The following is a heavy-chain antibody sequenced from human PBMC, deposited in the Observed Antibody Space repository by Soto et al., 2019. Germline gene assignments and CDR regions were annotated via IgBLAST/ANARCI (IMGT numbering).Heavy chain of an antibody. CDR1: GFTFRTYL. J-gene: IGHJ5*02. D-gene: IGHD5-12*01. V-gene: IGHV3-7*03. Sequence: GESLLLSGAASGFTFRTYLMDCVRQTPGKGLEWVANINQDGGYKNYVDSVKGRFTIYRDNAKNSLYLQMRRLKSDDTAVYYCARDLGGYDLYGPDTWGQGTLVTVSS. CDR2: INQDGGYK. CDR3: ARDLGGYDLYGPDT.